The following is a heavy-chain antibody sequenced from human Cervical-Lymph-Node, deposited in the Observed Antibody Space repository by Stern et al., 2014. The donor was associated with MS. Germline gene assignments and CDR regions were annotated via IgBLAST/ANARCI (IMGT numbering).Heavy chain of an antibody. Sequence: ESGPTLVKPTQTLTLTCTFSGFSLDTRGMAVGWIRQPPGKALEWLALIYWDDDKRYSPSLKSRLTISKDTSKNHVVLSITNMDPVDTATYYCAHGSHEAFDFWGQGTLVTVSS. CDR1: GFSLDTRGMA. CDR3: AHGSHEAFDF. CDR2: IYWDDDK. V-gene: IGHV2-5*02. J-gene: IGHJ4*02.